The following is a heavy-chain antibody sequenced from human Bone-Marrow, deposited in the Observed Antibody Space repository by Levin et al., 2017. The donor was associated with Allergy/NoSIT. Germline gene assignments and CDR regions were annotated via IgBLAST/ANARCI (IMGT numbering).Heavy chain of an antibody. D-gene: IGHD4-17*01. J-gene: IGHJ4*02. CDR2: INSDGSTT. CDR1: GFTFSNYW. Sequence: PGGSLRLSCAASGFTFSNYWMHWVRQVPGKGLVWVSRINSDGSTTSYAGSVKGRFTISRDNAKNTLYLQMNSLRAEDTAVYYCARGGGDSGDYWGQGTLVTVSS. CDR3: ARGGGDSGDY. V-gene: IGHV3-74*01.